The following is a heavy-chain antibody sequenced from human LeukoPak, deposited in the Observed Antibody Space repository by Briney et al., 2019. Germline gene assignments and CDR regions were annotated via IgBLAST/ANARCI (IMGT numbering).Heavy chain of an antibody. CDR3: ARDGVPAATNYYYYYYMDV. D-gene: IGHD2-2*01. J-gene: IGHJ6*03. Sequence: GGSLRLSCAASGFTFSGYSMNWVGQAPGKGLEGVSSISSSSSYIYYADSVKGRFTISRDNAKNSLYLQMNSLRAEDTAVYYCARDGVPAATNYYYYYYMDVWGKGTTVTVSS. CDR1: GFTFSGYS. V-gene: IGHV3-21*01. CDR2: ISSSSSYI.